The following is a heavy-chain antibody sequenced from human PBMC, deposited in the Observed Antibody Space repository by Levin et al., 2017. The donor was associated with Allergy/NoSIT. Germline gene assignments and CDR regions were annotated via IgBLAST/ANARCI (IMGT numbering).Heavy chain of an antibody. CDR2: IYPGDSDT. J-gene: IGHJ4*02. CDR1: GYSFTSYW. D-gene: IGHD4-17*01. Sequence: AASVKVSCKGSGYSFTSYWIGWVRQMPGKGLEWMGIIYPGDSDTRYSPSFQGQVTISADKSISTAYLQWSSLKASDTAMYYCARSLRTTATSFDYWGQGTLVTVSS. V-gene: IGHV5-51*01. CDR3: ARSLRTTATSFDY.